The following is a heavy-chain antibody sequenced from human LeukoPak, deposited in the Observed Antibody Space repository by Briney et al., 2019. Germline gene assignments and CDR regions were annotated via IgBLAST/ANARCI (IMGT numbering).Heavy chain of an antibody. CDR1: GYTFTSYD. CDR2: MNPNSGNT. Sequence: ASVKVSCKASGYTFTSYDINWVRQATGQGLEWMGWMNPNSGNTGYAQKFQGRVTMTRNTSIGTAYMELSSLRSEDTAVYYCARFYYDFWSGYYTGAGFDYWGQGTLVTVSS. CDR3: ARFYYDFWSGYYTGAGFDY. J-gene: IGHJ4*02. V-gene: IGHV1-8*01. D-gene: IGHD3-3*01.